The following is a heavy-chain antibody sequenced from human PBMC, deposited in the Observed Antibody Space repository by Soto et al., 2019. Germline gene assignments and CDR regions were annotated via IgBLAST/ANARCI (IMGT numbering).Heavy chain of an antibody. J-gene: IGHJ6*03. CDR1: GGSFSGYY. CDR3: ARGLVGGYYYYMDV. D-gene: IGHD2-15*01. Sequence: TLSLTCAVYGGSFSGYYWSWIRQPPGKGLEWIGEINHSGSTNYNPSLKSRVTISVDTSKNQFSLKLSSVTAADTAVYYCARGLVGGYYYYMDVWGKGTTVTVSS. V-gene: IGHV4-34*01. CDR2: INHSGST.